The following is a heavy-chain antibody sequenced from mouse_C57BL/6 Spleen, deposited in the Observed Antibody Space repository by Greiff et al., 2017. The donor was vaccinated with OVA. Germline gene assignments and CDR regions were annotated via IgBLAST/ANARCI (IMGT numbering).Heavy chain of an antibody. J-gene: IGHJ2*01. CDR3: ARGSSYRYFDY. CDR1: GYSITSGYY. V-gene: IGHV3-6*01. D-gene: IGHD1-1*01. Sequence: ESGPGLVKPSQSLSLTCSVTGYSITSGYYWNWIRQFPGNKLEWMGYISYDGSNNYNPSLKNRISITRDTSKNQFFLKLNSVTTEDTATYYCARGSSYRYFDYWGQGTTLTVSS. CDR2: ISYDGSN.